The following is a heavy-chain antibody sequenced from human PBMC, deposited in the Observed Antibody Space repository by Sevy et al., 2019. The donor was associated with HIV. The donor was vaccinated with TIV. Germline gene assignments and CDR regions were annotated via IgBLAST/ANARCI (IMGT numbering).Heavy chain of an antibody. CDR1: GFSFTNYA. J-gene: IGHJ6*02. D-gene: IGHD3-22*01. CDR3: AKEKHYDSSYAMDV. V-gene: IGHV3-23*01. Sequence: GGSLRLSCAASGFSFTNYAISWVRQAPGKGLEWVSVITSDGYSTYYSDSVKGRFTISRDNSKNTVFLQMNSLRAEDTAVYYCAKEKHYDSSYAMDVWGQWPTVTVSS. CDR2: ITSDGYST.